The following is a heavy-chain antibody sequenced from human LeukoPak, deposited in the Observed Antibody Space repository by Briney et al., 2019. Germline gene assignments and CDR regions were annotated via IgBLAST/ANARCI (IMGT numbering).Heavy chain of an antibody. D-gene: IGHD6-6*01. Sequence: GASVKVSCKASGGTFSSYTISWVRQAPGQGLEWMGRIIPILGIANYAQKFQGRVTITAGKSTSTAYMELSSLRSEDTAVYYCAGTIAARRLYYYYMDVWGKGTTVTVSS. J-gene: IGHJ6*03. CDR1: GGTFSSYT. CDR2: IIPILGIA. CDR3: AGTIAARRLYYYYMDV. V-gene: IGHV1-69*02.